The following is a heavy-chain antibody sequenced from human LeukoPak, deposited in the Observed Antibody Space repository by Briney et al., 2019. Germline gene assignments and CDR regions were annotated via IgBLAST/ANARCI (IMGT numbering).Heavy chain of an antibody. CDR3: AKGARGVTPIYYFDS. J-gene: IGHJ4*02. Sequence: PGGSLRLSCAASGFTVSGNYMSWVRQAPGRGLQWVSVIYSGGGTYYADSVKGRLTTSRDNSKHTLYLQMNSLRAEDTAVYYCAKGARGVTPIYYFDSWGQGTLVTVSS. CDR2: IYSGGGT. CDR1: GFTVSGNY. D-gene: IGHD4-23*01. V-gene: IGHV3-53*01.